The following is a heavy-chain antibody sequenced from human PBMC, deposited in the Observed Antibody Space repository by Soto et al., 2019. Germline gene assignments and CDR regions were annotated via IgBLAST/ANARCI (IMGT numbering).Heavy chain of an antibody. CDR3: AKERLAADRPAYYFDY. CDR2: ISGSGGST. CDR1: GFTFSSYA. D-gene: IGHD6-25*01. Sequence: EVQLLESGGGLVQPGGSLRLSCAASGFTFSSYAMSWVRQAPGKGLEGVSAISGSGGSTYYADSVKGRFTISRDNSKNTLYLQMNSLRAEDTAVYYCAKERLAADRPAYYFDYWGQGTLVTVSS. V-gene: IGHV3-23*01. J-gene: IGHJ4*02.